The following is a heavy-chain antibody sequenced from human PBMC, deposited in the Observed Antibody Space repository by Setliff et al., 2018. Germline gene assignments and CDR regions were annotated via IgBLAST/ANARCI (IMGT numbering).Heavy chain of an antibody. J-gene: IGHJ4*02. D-gene: IGHD2-21*02. V-gene: IGHV1-2*02. Sequence: ASVKVSCKATGYTLSRHYMHWVRQAPGQGPEWMGWINPHTSSTHSTQKFQGRLTMTRDTSITTAYMELRSLGSDDTAIYYCARPATVAMGDYYFDSWGQGTLVTVSS. CDR3: ARPATVAMGDYYFDS. CDR1: GYTLSRHY. CDR2: INPHTSST.